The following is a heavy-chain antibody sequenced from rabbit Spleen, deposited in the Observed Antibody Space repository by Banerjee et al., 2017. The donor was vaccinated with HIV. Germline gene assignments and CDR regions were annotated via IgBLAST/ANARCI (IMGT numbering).Heavy chain of an antibody. V-gene: IGHV1S40*01. CDR2: IYGGNSGST. CDR1: GFSFSSNYY. Sequence: QSLEESGGDLVKPGASLTLTCTASGFSFSSNYYINWVRQAPGKGLEWIACIYGGNSGSTHYATWAKGRFTISKTSSTTVTLQLTSLTAADTATYFCARDGAGGSYFALWGPGTLVTVS. CDR3: ARDGAGGSYFAL. D-gene: IGHD8-1*01. J-gene: IGHJ4*01.